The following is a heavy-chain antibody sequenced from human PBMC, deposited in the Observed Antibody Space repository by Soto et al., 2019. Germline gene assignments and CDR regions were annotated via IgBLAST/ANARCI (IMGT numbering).Heavy chain of an antibody. J-gene: IGHJ6*02. D-gene: IGHD6-25*01. CDR3: ARGERGLYSSASEALTYYYYYGMDV. CDR1: GGTFSSYA. Sequence: SVKVSCKASGGTFSSYAMSWVRQAPGQGLEWMGGIIPIFGTANYAQKFQGRVTITADESTSTAYMELSSLRSEDTAVYYCARGERGLYSSASEALTYYYYYGMDVWGQGTTVTVSS. V-gene: IGHV1-69*13. CDR2: IIPIFGTA.